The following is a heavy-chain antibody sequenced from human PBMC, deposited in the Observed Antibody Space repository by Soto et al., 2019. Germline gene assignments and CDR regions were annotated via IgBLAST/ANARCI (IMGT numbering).Heavy chain of an antibody. CDR1: GLSLNTRGVG. CDR2: IYWDDDR. CDR3: AHIMITYGGVIGLDAFDN. V-gene: IGHV2-5*02. J-gene: IGHJ3*02. Sequence: SGPTLVNPTQTLTLTCTFSGLSLNTRGVGVGWIRQPPGKALEWLAVIYWDDDRRYSPSLNSRLTITKDTSRNQVVLTMTNMDPVDTATYYCAHIMITYGGVIGLDAFDNWGQGTMVTV. D-gene: IGHD3-16*02.